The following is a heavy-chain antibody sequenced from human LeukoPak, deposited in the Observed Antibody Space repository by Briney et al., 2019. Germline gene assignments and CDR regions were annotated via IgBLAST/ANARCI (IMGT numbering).Heavy chain of an antibody. V-gene: IGHV3-74*01. J-gene: IGHJ4*02. CDR1: GFSFTSYW. D-gene: IGHD4-17*01. CDR2: VDHDGSGT. Sequence: QAGGSLRLPCAASGFSFTSYWMHWVRQPPGKGLVWVSRVDHDGSGTAYADSVTGRFTISRDNAKNTVYLQMNSLRAEDTAVYYCATDLGWGQGTLVTVSS. CDR3: ATDLG.